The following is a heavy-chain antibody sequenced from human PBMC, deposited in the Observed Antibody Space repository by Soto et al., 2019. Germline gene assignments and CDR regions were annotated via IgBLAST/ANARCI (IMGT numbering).Heavy chain of an antibody. D-gene: IGHD6-19*01. Sequence: ESLTISCTCSGNSFTGYWIGWVRQMPGKGLEWMGIIYPGDSDTRYSPSFQGQVTISADKSISTAYLQWSSLKASDTAMCYCARQLAVAGGFDYWGQGTLVTVSS. CDR3: ARQLAVAGGFDY. V-gene: IGHV5-51*01. J-gene: IGHJ4*02. CDR2: IYPGDSDT. CDR1: GNSFTGYW.